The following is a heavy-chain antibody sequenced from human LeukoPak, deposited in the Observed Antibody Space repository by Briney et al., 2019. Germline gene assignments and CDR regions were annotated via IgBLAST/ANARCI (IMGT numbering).Heavy chain of an antibody. D-gene: IGHD1-7*01. Sequence: GASVKVSCKASGGTFSSYAISWVRQAPGQGLEWMGGIIPIFGTANYAQKFQGRVTITADESTSTAYMELSSLRSEDSAVYYCARDYTLTVGTTSYFQHWGQGTRVTVSS. CDR2: IIPIFGTA. CDR3: ARDYTLTVGTTSYFQH. J-gene: IGHJ1*01. CDR1: GGTFSSYA. V-gene: IGHV1-69*13.